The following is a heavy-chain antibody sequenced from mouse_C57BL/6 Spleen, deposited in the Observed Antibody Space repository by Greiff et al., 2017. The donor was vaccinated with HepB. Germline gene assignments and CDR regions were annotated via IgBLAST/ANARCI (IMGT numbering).Heavy chain of an antibody. CDR3: TRLLRYYAMDY. J-gene: IGHJ4*01. Sequence: VQLQQSGAELVRPGTSVKVSCKASGYAFTNYLIEWVKQRPGQGLEWIGVINPGSGGTNYNEKFKGKATLTADKSSSTAYLQLSSLTSEESAVYFCTRLLRYYAMDYWGQGTTVTVSS. D-gene: IGHD1-1*01. CDR2: INPGSGGT. V-gene: IGHV1-54*01. CDR1: GYAFTNYL.